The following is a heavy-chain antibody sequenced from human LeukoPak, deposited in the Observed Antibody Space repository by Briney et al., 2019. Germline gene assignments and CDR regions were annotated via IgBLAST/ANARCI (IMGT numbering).Heavy chain of an antibody. J-gene: IGHJ4*02. CDR1: GGSFSGYY. CDR2: INHSGST. CDR3: AVYGGNSGY. D-gene: IGHD4-23*01. V-gene: IGHV4-34*01. Sequence: SETLSLTCAVYGGSFSGYYWSWIRQPPGKGLEWIGEINHSGSTNYNPSLKSRVTISVDTSKNQFSLKLGSVTAADTAVYYCAVYGGNSGYWGQGTLVTVSS.